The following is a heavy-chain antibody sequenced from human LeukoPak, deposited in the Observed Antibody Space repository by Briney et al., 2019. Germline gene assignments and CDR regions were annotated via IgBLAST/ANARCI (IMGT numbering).Heavy chain of an antibody. J-gene: IGHJ1*01. CDR1: GFTFSSYA. Sequence: PGGSLRLSCAASGFTFSSYAMSWVRQAPGKGLEWVSAIGGSGGSTYYADSVKGRFTISRDNSKNTLYLQMNSLRAEDTAVYYCAKDRDIVVVPAADGFQYFQHWGQGTLVTVSS. V-gene: IGHV3-23*01. CDR2: IGGSGGST. CDR3: AKDRDIVVVPAADGFQYFQH. D-gene: IGHD2-2*01.